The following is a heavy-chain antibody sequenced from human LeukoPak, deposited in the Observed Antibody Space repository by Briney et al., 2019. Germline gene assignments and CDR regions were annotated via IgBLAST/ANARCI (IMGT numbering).Heavy chain of an antibody. V-gene: IGHV4-59*08. CDR1: GDSISSYY. Sequence: PSETLSLTCTVSGDSISSYYWSWIRQPPGKGLEWIGYIYYSGSTNYNPSLKSRVTISVDTSKNQFSLKLSSVTAADTAVYYCARQSSTYGSYYFDYWGQGTLVTVSS. D-gene: IGHD5/OR15-5a*01. J-gene: IGHJ4*02. CDR3: ARQSSTYGSYYFDY. CDR2: IYYSGST.